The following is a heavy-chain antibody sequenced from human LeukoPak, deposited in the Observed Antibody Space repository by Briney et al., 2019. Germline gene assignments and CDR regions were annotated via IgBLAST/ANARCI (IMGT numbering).Heavy chain of an antibody. CDR1: GFTFSSYA. J-gene: IGHJ6*03. V-gene: IGHV3-30*04. CDR3: ARSNRDYGIYYYYYMDV. D-gene: IGHD4-17*01. Sequence: PGGSLRLSCAASGFTFSSYAMPWVRQAPGKGLEWVAVISYDGSNKYYADSVKGRFTISRDNSKNTLYLQMNSLRAEDTAVYYCARSNRDYGIYYYYYMDVWGKGTTVTVSS. CDR2: ISYDGSNK.